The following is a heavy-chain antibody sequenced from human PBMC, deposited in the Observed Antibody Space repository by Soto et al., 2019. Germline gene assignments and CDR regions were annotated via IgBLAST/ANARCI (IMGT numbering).Heavy chain of an antibody. CDR2: IYYSGST. CDR3: ARTLRFLEWLGRSRDYYYYMDV. CDR1: GCSISSYY. V-gene: IGHV4-59*08. Sequence: SETLSLTCTFSGCSISSYYWSWIRQPPGKGLEWIGYIYYSGSTNYNPSLKSRVTISVDTSKNQFSLKLSSVTAADTAVYYCARTLRFLEWLGRSRDYYYYMDVWGKGTTVTVSS. J-gene: IGHJ6*03. D-gene: IGHD3-3*01.